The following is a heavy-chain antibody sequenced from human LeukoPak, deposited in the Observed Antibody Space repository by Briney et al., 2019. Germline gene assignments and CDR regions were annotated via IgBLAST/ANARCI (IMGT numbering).Heavy chain of an antibody. CDR1: GFTFDDYA. CDR3: AQGRGYQLLNI. D-gene: IGHD2-2*01. V-gene: IGHV3-9*01. CDR2: ISWNSGSI. J-gene: IGHJ4*02. Sequence: GRSLRLSCAASGFTFDDYAMHWVRQAPGKGLEWVSGISWNSGSIGYADSVKGRFTISRDNAKNSLYLQMNSLRAEDTAVYYCAQGRGYQLLNIWGQGTLVTVSS.